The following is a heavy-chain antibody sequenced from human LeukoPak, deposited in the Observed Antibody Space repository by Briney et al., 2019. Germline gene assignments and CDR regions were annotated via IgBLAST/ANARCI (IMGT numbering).Heavy chain of an antibody. D-gene: IGHD3-3*01. CDR2: IFHGGNT. CDR1: GASISSNNW. Sequence: SETLSLTCDVSGASISSNNWWSWVRQPPGKGLEWIGEIFHGGNTNYNPSLKSRVTISVDKSNNQFSLKLSSVTAADTAVYYCARLIRTYYDFWSGYYHDCWGQGTLVTVSS. CDR3: ARLIRTYYDFWSGYYHDC. V-gene: IGHV4-4*02. J-gene: IGHJ4*02.